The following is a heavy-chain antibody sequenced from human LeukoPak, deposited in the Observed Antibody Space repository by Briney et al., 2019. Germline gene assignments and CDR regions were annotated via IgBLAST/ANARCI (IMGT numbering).Heavy chain of an antibody. CDR3: AKNQGQWLVPVDY. CDR1: GFTFSNYA. V-gene: IGHV3-23*01. D-gene: IGHD6-19*01. J-gene: IGHJ4*02. Sequence: PGGSLRLSCAASGFTFSNYAMSWVRQAPGKGLEWVSSISGSGGSTYYADSVKGRFTISRDNSKNTLSLQMNTLRAEDTALYYCAKNQGQWLVPVDYWGQGTLVTVSS. CDR2: ISGSGGST.